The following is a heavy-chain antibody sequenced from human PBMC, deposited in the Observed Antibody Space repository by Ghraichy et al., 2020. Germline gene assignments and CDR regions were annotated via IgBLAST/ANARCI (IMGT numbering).Heavy chain of an antibody. J-gene: IGHJ4*02. CDR3: ARAPQGERVLANDY. CDR2: MNPNSGNT. D-gene: IGHD3-16*01. Sequence: MGWMNPNSGNTGYAQKFQGRVTMTRNTSISTAYMELSSLRSEDTAVYYCARAPQGERVLANDYWGQGT. V-gene: IGHV1-8*01.